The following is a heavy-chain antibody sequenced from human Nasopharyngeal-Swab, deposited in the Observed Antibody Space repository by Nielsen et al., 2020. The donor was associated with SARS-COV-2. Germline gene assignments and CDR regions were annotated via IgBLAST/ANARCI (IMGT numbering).Heavy chain of an antibody. CDR2: IYPGDSDT. D-gene: IGHD6-13*01. J-gene: IGHJ6*02. CDR1: GYSFTSYW. CDR3: ARLKQQLVVGGYGTDV. Sequence: GESLKISCKGSGYSFTSYWIGWVRQMPGKGLEWMGIIYPGDSDTRYSPSFQGQVTISADKSISTAYLQWSSLKASDTAMYYCARLKQQLVVGGYGTDVWGQGTTVTVSS. V-gene: IGHV5-51*01.